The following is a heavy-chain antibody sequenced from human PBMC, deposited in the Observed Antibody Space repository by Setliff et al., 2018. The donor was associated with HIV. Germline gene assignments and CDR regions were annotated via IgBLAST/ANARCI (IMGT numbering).Heavy chain of an antibody. CDR3: IIAYSSGWLAPMGFDS. Sequence: PSETLSLTCTVSAGSIRSSTYYWAWIRQPPGKGLEWIGTIYYSGSTYYNPFLKSRATISVDMSKNQFSLRLSSVTAADTAVYYCIIAYSSGWLAPMGFDSWGQGTLVTVSS. J-gene: IGHJ4*02. CDR1: AGSIRSSTYY. D-gene: IGHD6-19*01. CDR2: IYYSGST. V-gene: IGHV4-39*01.